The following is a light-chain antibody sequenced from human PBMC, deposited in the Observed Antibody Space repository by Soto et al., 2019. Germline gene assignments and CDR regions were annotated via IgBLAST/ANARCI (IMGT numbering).Light chain of an antibody. V-gene: IGKV1-17*01. J-gene: IGKJ4*01. CDR1: QGIRHY. CDR2: EAS. CDR3: QQINSYPLT. Sequence: DIKMTQSPSSLSASVGDRVTITCRASQGIRHYLAWYQQKPGKVPRLLIYEASNLQSGVPSRFSGSGSGTEFTLTISSLQPEDFATYYCQQINSYPLTFGGGTKVDIK.